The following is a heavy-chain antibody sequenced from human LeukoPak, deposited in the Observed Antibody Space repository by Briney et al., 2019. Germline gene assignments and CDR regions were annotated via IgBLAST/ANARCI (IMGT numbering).Heavy chain of an antibody. CDR1: GGSPSSGDYY. CDR2: IYYSGST. V-gene: IGHV4-30-4*08. CDR3: ARANMMRVPFDY. J-gene: IGHJ4*02. D-gene: IGHD3-16*01. Sequence: SETLSLTCTVSGGSPSSGDYYWSWIRQPPGKGLEWIGYIYYSGSTLYNPSLKSRVTISEDTSKSQFSLKLTSVAAADTAVYYCARANMMRVPFDYWGQGTLVTVSS.